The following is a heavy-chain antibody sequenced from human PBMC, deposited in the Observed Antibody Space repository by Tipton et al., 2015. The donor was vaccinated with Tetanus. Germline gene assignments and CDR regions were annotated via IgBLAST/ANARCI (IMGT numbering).Heavy chain of an antibody. CDR1: GGSISSRSHY. Sequence: GLVKPSETLSLTCTVSGGSISSRSHYWGWIRQPPGKGLEWVANINQDGSERYDVVSVRGRFTISRDNAKNSVYLQMDSLRVEDTAVYYCARDRGFYTSGWWARYFDSWGQGILVTVSS. D-gene: IGHD6-19*01. CDR2: INQDGSER. CDR3: ARDRGFYTSGWWARYFDS. J-gene: IGHJ4*02. V-gene: IGHV3-7*01.